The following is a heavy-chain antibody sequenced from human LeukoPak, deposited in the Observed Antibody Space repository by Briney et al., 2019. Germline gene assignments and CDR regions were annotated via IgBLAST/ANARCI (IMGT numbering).Heavy chain of an antibody. J-gene: IGHJ4*02. D-gene: IGHD3-10*01. CDR1: GFTFSTYS. CDR3: ARDFESETGDH. V-gene: IGHV3-21*01. CDR2: ISSTSSYI. Sequence: GGSLRLSCAASGFTFSTYSMNWVRQAPGKGLEWVPFISSTSSYIYYADSVKGRFTISRDNAKNSLYLQMNSLRAEDTAVYYCARDFESETGDHWGQGTLVTVSS.